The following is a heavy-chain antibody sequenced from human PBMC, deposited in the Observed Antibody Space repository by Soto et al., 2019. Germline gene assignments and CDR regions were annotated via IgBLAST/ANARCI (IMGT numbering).Heavy chain of an antibody. J-gene: IGHJ3*01. V-gene: IGHV1-46*01. CDR1: GYTFTTYY. CDR2: INPMTHTA. Sequence: QVQVMQSGTQVKKPGASVRLSCTTSGYTFTTYYIQWVRQAPGQGLEWVGEINPMTHTASFAQEFKGRVAMTSDASTRTVYMDLRSLRSADTAIYYCARGAHGGCWYRDGFDVWGQGTMVTVSA. D-gene: IGHD1-26*01. CDR3: ARGAHGGCWYRDGFDV.